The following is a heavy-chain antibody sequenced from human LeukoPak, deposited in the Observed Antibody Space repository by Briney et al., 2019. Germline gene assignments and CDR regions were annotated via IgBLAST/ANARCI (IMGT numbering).Heavy chain of an antibody. CDR1: GFTFSDYY. Sequence: GGSLRLSCAASGFTFSDYYMSWIRQAPGKGLEWVSYISSSGSTIYYADSVKGRFTISRENAKNSLYLQMNSLRVGDTAVYYCARLTGGNSGVYLDLWGRGTLVTVSS. J-gene: IGHJ2*01. V-gene: IGHV3-11*04. CDR3: ARLTGGNSGVYLDL. D-gene: IGHD4-23*01. CDR2: ISSSGSTI.